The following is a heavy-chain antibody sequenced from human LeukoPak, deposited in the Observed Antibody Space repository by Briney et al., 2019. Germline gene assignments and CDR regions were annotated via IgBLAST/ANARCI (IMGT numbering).Heavy chain of an antibody. CDR1: GFTLSTYW. CDR2: IKQDGSEI. V-gene: IGHV3-7*03. J-gene: IGHJ4*02. Sequence: PGGSLRLSCAASGFTLSTYWMSWVRQAPGKGLEWVANIKQDGSEIYYVDSVKGRFTIPRDNAKNSLYLQMNSLRAEDTAVYYCARDKVVGATIFDHWGQGTLVTVSS. CDR3: ARDKVVGATIFDH. D-gene: IGHD1-26*01.